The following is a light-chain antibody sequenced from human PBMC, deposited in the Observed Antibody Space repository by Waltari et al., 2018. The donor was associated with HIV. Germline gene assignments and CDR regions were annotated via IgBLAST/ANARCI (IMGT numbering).Light chain of an antibody. J-gene: IGLJ3*02. CDR3: AAWDDSLNGWV. CDR1: SSNIGSNT. V-gene: IGLV1-44*01. Sequence: QSVLTQPPSASGTPGQRVTISCSGSSSNIGSNTVNWYQQLPGTAPKPLIYSNNQRPAGIPDRFSGSRSGTSASLAISGLQSEDEADDYCAAWDDSLNGWVCGGGTKLTVL. CDR2: SNN.